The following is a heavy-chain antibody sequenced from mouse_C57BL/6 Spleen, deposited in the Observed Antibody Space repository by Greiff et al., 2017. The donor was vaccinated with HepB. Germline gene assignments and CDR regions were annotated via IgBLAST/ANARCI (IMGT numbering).Heavy chain of an antibody. CDR3: ARPLITTGFAY. J-gene: IGHJ3*01. V-gene: IGHV1-82*01. D-gene: IGHD1-1*01. CDR1: GYAFSSSW. CDR2: IYPGDGDT. Sequence: QVQLQQSGPELVKPGASVKISCKASGYAFSSSWMNWVKQRPGKGLEWLGRIYPGDGDTNYTGKFKGKATLTADKSTSTAYMQLSSLTSEDSAVYFCARPLITTGFAYWGQGTLVTVSA.